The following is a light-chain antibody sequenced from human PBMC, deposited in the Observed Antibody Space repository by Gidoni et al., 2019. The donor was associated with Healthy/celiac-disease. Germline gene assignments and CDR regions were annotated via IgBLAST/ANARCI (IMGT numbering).Light chain of an antibody. CDR1: QSASTY. CDR2: DAS. CDR3: QQRSTWRT. J-gene: IGKJ4*01. Sequence: ELVFPQSPATLSFSPGERATLSCSASQSASTYLAWYQQKPGQAPRLLFYDASNRATGIPARFSGSGSGTDFTLTISSLEPEAFAVYYWQQRSTWRTFGGGTKVEIK. V-gene: IGKV3-11*01.